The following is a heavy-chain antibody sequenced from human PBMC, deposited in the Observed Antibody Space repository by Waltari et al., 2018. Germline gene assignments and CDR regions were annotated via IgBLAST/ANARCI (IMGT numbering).Heavy chain of an antibody. D-gene: IGHD6-6*01. CDR3: ARDSSPSYGMDV. V-gene: IGHV4-61*02. Sequence: QVQLQESGPGLVKPSQTLSLTCTVSGGSISSGSYYWSWFRQPAGTGLEWIGRLYTSGGTNYNPSRKSRVTISVDTSKNQFSLKLGSVTAADTAVYYCARDSSPSYGMDVWGQGTTVTVSS. J-gene: IGHJ6*02. CDR1: GGSISSGSYY. CDR2: LYTSGGT.